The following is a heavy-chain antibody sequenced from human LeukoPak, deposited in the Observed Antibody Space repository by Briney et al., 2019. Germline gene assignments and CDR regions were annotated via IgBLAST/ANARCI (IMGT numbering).Heavy chain of an antibody. J-gene: IGHJ3*02. CDR1: GGSISSYY. CDR3: ARDRRYNWNDARAFDI. D-gene: IGHD1-1*01. V-gene: IGHV4-59*01. CDR2: IYYSGST. Sequence: PSETLSLTCTVSGGSISSYYWSWIRQPPGKGLEWIGYIYYSGSTNYNPSLKSRATISVDTSKNQFSLKLSSVTAADTAVYYCARDRRYNWNDARAFDIWGQGTMVTVSS.